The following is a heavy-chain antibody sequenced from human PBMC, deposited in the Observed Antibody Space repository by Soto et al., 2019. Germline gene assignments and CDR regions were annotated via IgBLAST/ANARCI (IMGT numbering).Heavy chain of an antibody. Sequence: SQTRSLTCTVSSGSITRHYLSWFRQPPGKRLEWIGYVHNSGSTNYNHSLKSRVTTAVDTSKNQFSLRLSSVTAADTAVYYCARDTDHWGQGTLVTVSS. CDR1: SGSITRHY. CDR3: ARDTDH. J-gene: IGHJ4*02. CDR2: VHNSGST. V-gene: IGHV4-4*08.